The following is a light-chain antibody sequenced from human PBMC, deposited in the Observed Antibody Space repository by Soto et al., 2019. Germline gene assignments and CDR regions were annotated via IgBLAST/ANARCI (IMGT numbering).Light chain of an antibody. CDR3: SAYTTRSAV. CDR1: SSDVGGYHY. V-gene: IGLV2-14*01. Sequence: SALTQPASVSGSPGQSITISCTGTSSDVGGYHYVSWYQQLPGKAPKLMIYEVTKRPSGVSNRFSGSKSDNTASLTISGLQAEDEADYYCSAYTTRSAVFGTGTKVTVL. CDR2: EVT. J-gene: IGLJ1*01.